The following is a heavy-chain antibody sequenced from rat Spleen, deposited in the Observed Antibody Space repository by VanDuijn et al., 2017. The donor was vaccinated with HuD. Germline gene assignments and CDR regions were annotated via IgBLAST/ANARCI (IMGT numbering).Heavy chain of an antibody. V-gene: IGHV5-31*01. J-gene: IGHJ2*01. D-gene: IGHD1-2*01. CDR3: AKEGLYSSLDY. Sequence: EVQLVESGGGLVQPGRSLKLSCVASGFTFNNYWMTWIRQAPGKGLEWVASITNTGGGTYYPDSVKGRFTISRDNAKNTLYLQMDSLRSEDTATYYCAKEGLYSSLDYWGQGVMVTVSS. CDR2: ITNTGGGT. CDR1: GFTFNNYW.